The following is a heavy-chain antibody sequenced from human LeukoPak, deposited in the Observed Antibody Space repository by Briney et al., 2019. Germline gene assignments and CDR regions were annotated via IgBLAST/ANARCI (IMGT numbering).Heavy chain of an antibody. J-gene: IGHJ5*02. Sequence: ASVKVSCKASGYTFTGYYMHWVRQAPGQGLEWMGRINPNSGGTNYAQKFQGRVTMTRDTSISTAYMELSRLRFDDTAVYYCARERIAAAGTFDPWGQGTLVTVSS. CDR3: ARERIAAAGTFDP. CDR2: INPNSGGT. CDR1: GYTFTGYY. V-gene: IGHV1-2*06. D-gene: IGHD6-13*01.